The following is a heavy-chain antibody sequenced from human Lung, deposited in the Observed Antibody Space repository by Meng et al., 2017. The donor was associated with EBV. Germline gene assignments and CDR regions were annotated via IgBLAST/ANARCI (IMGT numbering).Heavy chain of an antibody. Sequence: VPVVGCGGGLIRPGGSLSRSCAASGFTVSTNYMTWVRQAPGKGLEWLSVIYSGGSTQYAESVKGRFTISKDNSKNTLYLQMNNLRAEDTAVYYCARDGDYIPFENWGQGTLVTVSS. V-gene: IGHV3-53*01. D-gene: IGHD4-17*01. CDR3: ARDGDYIPFEN. J-gene: IGHJ4*02. CDR2: IYSGGST. CDR1: GFTVSTNY.